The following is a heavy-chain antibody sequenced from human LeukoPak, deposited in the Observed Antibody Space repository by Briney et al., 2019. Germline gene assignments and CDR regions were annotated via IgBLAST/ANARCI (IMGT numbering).Heavy chain of an antibody. J-gene: IGHJ4*02. V-gene: IGHV3-21*01. D-gene: IGHD5-18*01. CDR3: ARDPPGYSYGYVVDYFDY. Sequence: PGGSLRLSCAASGFTFSSYSMNWVRQAPGKGLEWVSSISSSSSHIYYADSVKGRFTISRDNAKNSLYLQMNSLRAEDTAVYYCARDPPGYSYGYVVDYFDYWGQGTLVTVSS. CDR1: GFTFSSYS. CDR2: ISSSSSHI.